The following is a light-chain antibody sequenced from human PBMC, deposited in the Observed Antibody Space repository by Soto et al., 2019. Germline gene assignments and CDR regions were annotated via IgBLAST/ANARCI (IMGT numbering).Light chain of an antibody. CDR1: QNVRSDY. V-gene: IGKV3-20*01. CDR2: GVS. Sequence: PGDRATLSWRASQNVRSDYFAWYQQKPGQAPRVIIFGVSTRASATPDRFRGSGSGTYFTLTISRLEPDDFALYYCQQYGNSPLTFGGGTKVDIK. CDR3: QQYGNSPLT. J-gene: IGKJ4*01.